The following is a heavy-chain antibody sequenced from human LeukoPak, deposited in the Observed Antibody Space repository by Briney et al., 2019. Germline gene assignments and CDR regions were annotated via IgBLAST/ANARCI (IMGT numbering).Heavy chain of an antibody. V-gene: IGHV3-74*01. CDR2: IFTDGSTT. Sequence: PAGGSLRLSCVASKFNFFSYGMQWVRQAPGKGLVWVSRIFTDGSTTSYADSVKGRFTISRDNAKNSLYLQMSSLRAGDTAVYYCARERPLATRAIDYWGQGTLVTVSS. D-gene: IGHD6-6*01. CDR1: KFNFFSYG. J-gene: IGHJ4*02. CDR3: ARERPLATRAIDY.